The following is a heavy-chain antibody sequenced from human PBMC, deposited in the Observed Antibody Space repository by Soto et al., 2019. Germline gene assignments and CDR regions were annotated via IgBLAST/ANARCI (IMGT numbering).Heavy chain of an antibody. Sequence: AASVKVSCKASGGTFSSYAVSWVRQAPGQGLEWMGGIIPIFGTANYAQKFQGRVTITADESTSTAYMELSSLRSEDTAVYYCAKKIRYCSGSSRQVYYYGMDVWGQGTTVTVSS. CDR3: AKKIRYCSGSSRQVYYYGMDV. V-gene: IGHV1-69*13. CDR1: GGTFSSYA. CDR2: IIPIFGTA. J-gene: IGHJ6*02. D-gene: IGHD2-15*01.